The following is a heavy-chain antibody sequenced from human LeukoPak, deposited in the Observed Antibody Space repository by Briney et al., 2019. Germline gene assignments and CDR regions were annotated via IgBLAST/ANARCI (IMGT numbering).Heavy chain of an antibody. Sequence: SETLSLTCTVSGASMRTYYWSLIRRSAGKGLEWIGRIYGGGSTNYSPSLKSRLTMSLDTSKTQFSLKLSSVTAADTAVYYCVRHLKYSSSWQFDYWGQGTLVTVSS. J-gene: IGHJ4*02. V-gene: IGHV4-4*07. D-gene: IGHD3-22*01. CDR3: VRHLKYSSSWQFDY. CDR2: IYGGGST. CDR1: GASMRTYY.